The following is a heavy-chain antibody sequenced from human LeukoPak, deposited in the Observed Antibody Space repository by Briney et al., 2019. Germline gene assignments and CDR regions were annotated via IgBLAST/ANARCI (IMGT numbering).Heavy chain of an antibody. D-gene: IGHD3-10*01. Sequence: GASVKVSCKASGGTFSSYAISWVRQAPGQGLEWMAGIIPIFGTANYAQKFQGRVTITADESTSTAYMELSSLRSEDTAVYYCARLPAMVRGVIIGDAFDIWGQGTMVTVSS. CDR1: GGTFSSYA. CDR2: IIPIFGTA. J-gene: IGHJ3*02. CDR3: ARLPAMVRGVIIGDAFDI. V-gene: IGHV1-69*13.